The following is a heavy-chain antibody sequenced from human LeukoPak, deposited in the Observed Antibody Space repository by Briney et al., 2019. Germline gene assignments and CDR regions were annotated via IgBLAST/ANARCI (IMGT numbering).Heavy chain of an antibody. Sequence: PGGSLRLSCAASGFTFSSYAMSWVRQAPGKGLEWVSAISGSGGSTYYADSVKGRFTISRDNSKNTLYLQMNSLRAEDTAVYYCASNIVGATHYYGMDVWGQGTTVTVSS. J-gene: IGHJ6*02. D-gene: IGHD1-26*01. CDR1: GFTFSSYA. V-gene: IGHV3-23*01. CDR2: ISGSGGST. CDR3: ASNIVGATHYYGMDV.